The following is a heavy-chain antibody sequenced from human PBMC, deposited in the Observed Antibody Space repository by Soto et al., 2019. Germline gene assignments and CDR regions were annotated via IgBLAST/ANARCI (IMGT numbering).Heavy chain of an antibody. CDR1: GFTFDDYG. CDR3: ARDDPSKYSSGFNDAFDI. Sequence: PGGSLRLSCAASGFTFDDYGMSWVRQAPGKGLEWVSGINWNGGSTYYADSVKGRFTISRDNSKNTLYLQMNSLRAEDTAVYYCARDDPSKYSSGFNDAFDIWGQGTMVTVSS. D-gene: IGHD6-19*01. CDR2: INWNGGST. V-gene: IGHV3-20*04. J-gene: IGHJ3*02.